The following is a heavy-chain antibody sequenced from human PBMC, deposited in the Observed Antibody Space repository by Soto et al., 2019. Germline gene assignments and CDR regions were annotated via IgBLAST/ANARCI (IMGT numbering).Heavy chain of an antibody. CDR3: SRDVTAMSAPYY. D-gene: IGHD2-21*02. Sequence: GGSLRLSCAASGFTFSSHALHWVRQAPGKGLEWVAVTSYDGSVNYHADSVTGRFTISRDNSRNTLYLQMNSLRAEDTAVYYFSRDVTAMSAPYYWGQGSLVPVSA. J-gene: IGHJ4*02. CDR2: TSYDGSVN. V-gene: IGHV3-30-3*01. CDR1: GFTFSSHA.